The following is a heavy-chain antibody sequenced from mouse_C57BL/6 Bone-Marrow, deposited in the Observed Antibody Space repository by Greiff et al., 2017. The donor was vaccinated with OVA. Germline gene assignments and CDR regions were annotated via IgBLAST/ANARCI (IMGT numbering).Heavy chain of an antibody. J-gene: IGHJ4*01. D-gene: IGHD4-1*01. V-gene: IGHV1-82*01. CDR2: IYPGDGDT. CDR3: ARDGTRYYAMDY. CDR1: GYAFSSSW. Sequence: QVQLQQSGPELVKPGASVKISCKASGYAFSSSWMNWVKQRPGKGLEWIGRIYPGDGDTNYNGKFKGKATLTADKSSSTAYMQLSSLTSEDSAVYFCARDGTRYYAMDYWGQGTSVTVSS.